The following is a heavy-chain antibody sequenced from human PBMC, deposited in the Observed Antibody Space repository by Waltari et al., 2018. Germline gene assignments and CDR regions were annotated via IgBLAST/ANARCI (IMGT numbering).Heavy chain of an antibody. CDR1: GFIVRPNY. CDR2: IYNDGTK. CDR3: ATDGDGDCSLCLAQ. V-gene: IGHV3-53*01. D-gene: IGHD2-21*02. Sequence: EVQLVESGGGVIQPGGSLRLSCAASGFIVRPNYLGWVRQAPGKGLEWVSVIYNDGTKRYADSVKGRFTGSRDNSKNMVHLQMDSLRAEDTAVYYCATDGDGDCSLCLAQWGQGTLVTVSS. J-gene: IGHJ4*02.